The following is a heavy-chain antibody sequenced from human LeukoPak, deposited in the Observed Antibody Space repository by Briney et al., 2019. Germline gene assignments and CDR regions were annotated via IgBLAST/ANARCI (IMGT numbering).Heavy chain of an antibody. Sequence: ASVKVSCKASGYTFTGYYMHWVRRAPGQGLEWMGWINPNSGGTNYAQKFQGRVTMTRDTSISTAYMELSRLRSDDTAVYYCARPTSGSYYGYYFDYWGQGTLVTVSS. CDR3: ARPTSGSYYGYYFDY. CDR1: GYTFTGYY. CDR2: INPNSGGT. J-gene: IGHJ4*02. V-gene: IGHV1-2*02. D-gene: IGHD1-26*01.